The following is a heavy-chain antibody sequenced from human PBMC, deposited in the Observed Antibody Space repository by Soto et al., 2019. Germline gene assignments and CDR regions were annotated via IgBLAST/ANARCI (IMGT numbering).Heavy chain of an antibody. J-gene: IGHJ5*02. CDR3: ARAGYAFSSGYYSRTRLNWFDP. CDR2: INHSGST. V-gene: IGHV4-34*01. Sequence: SETLSLTCAVYGGSFSGYYWGWIRQPPGKGLEWIGEINHSGSTNYNPSLKSRVTISVDTAKNQFSLKRGAVTAADTAVYYCARAGYAFSSGYYSRTRLNWFDPWGQGTLVTVSS. D-gene: IGHD3-3*01. CDR1: GGSFSGYY.